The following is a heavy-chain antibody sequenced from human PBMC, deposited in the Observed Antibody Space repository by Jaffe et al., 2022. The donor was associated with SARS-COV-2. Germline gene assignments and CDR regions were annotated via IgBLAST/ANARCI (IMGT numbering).Heavy chain of an antibody. CDR1: GFTFSSYD. J-gene: IGHJ2*01. D-gene: IGHD6-13*01. CDR3: ARVGGGEQQLDWYFDL. V-gene: IGHV3-13*01. CDR2: IGTAGDT. Sequence: EVQLVESGGGLVQPGGSLRLSCAASGFTFSSYDMHWVRQATGKGLEWVSAIGTAGDTYYPGSVKGRFTISRENAKNSLYLQMNSLRAGDTAVYYCARVGGGEQQLDWYFDLWGRGTLVTVSS.